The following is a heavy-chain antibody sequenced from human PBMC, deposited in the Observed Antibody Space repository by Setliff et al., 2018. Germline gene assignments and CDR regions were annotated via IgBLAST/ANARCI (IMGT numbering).Heavy chain of an antibody. Sequence: GESLKISCKGSGYSLTNYWIGWVRQMPGKGLEWMGIIYPDVSDPRYSPSFQGQVTMSADKSINTAYLQWSSLKASDTAMYYCARLGAPASHDAFDIWGQGTMVTVSS. CDR3: ARLGAPASHDAFDI. D-gene: IGHD6-25*01. V-gene: IGHV5-51*01. J-gene: IGHJ3*02. CDR1: GYSLTNYW. CDR2: IYPDVSDP.